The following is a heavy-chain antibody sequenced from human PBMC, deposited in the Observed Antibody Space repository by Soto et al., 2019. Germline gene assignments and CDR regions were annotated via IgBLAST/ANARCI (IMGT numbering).Heavy chain of an antibody. J-gene: IGHJ4*02. V-gene: IGHV4-39*01. CDR1: GDSISISSYY. D-gene: IGHD2-15*01. Sequence: QLQLQESGPGLVKPSETLSLTCSVSGDSISISSYYWGWVRQPPGKGLEWIGSIHYSGSTRYNPSLQSRVTISGDASKKQFSLKLGSVTAADTAMYYCASTKDETLYFDYWGQGNLVTVSS. CDR2: IHYSGST. CDR3: ASTKDETLYFDY.